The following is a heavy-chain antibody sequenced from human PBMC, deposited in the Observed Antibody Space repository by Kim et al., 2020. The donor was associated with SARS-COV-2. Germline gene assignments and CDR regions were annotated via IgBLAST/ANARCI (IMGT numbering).Heavy chain of an antibody. Sequence: GGSLRLSCAASGFTFRSYWMSWVRQAPGKGLEWVANIKQDGSERYYVDSVKGRFTISRDNAKNSLYLQMNSLRAEDTAVYYCARDMSPRGYSYGYVYWGQGTLVTVSS. CDR2: IKQDGSER. J-gene: IGHJ4*02. D-gene: IGHD5-18*01. V-gene: IGHV3-7*01. CDR3: ARDMSPRGYSYGYVY. CDR1: GFTFRSYW.